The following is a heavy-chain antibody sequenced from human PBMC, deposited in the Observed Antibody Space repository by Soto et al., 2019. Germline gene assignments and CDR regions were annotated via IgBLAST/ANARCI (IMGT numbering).Heavy chain of an antibody. CDR3: ARLEGLATISYYFDF. Sequence: SETLSLTCSVSGDSINRDKYYWGWIRQPPGKGLEWIGSIYFRGNTYYNPSLQTRVTISLDKSKSQFSLKLNSVTAADSAVYFCARLEGLATISYYFDFWGQGALVTVS. J-gene: IGHJ4*02. V-gene: IGHV4-39*01. CDR2: IYFRGNT. D-gene: IGHD3-9*01. CDR1: GDSINRDKYY.